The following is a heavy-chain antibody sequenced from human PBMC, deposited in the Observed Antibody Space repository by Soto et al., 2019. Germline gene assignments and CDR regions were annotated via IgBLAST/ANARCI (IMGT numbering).Heavy chain of an antibody. CDR1: GYSISSGYY. D-gene: IGHD2-15*01. CDR3: ARDFAHCSGGSCYTYYYYYYGMDV. CDR2: IYHSGST. J-gene: IGHJ6*02. V-gene: IGHV4-38-2*02. Sequence: SETLSLTCTVSGYSISSGYYWGWIRQPPGKGLEWIGSIYHSGSTYYNPSLKSRVTISVDTSKNQFSLKLSSVTAADTAVYYCARDFAHCSGGSCYTYYYYYYGMDVWGQGTTVTVSS.